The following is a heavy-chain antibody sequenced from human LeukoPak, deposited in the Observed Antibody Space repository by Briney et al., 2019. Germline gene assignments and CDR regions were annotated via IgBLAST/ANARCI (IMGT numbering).Heavy chain of an antibody. CDR3: ARGTYYYDSSGHGT. CDR1: GGSISSYY. J-gene: IGHJ3*01. CDR2: IYYIGST. V-gene: IGHV4-59*01. Sequence: SETLSLTCTVSGGSISSYYWSWIRQPPGRGREWVGYIYYIGSTNYNPSLKSRVTISVDTSKNKFSLKLSSVTAADTAVYYCARGTYYYDSSGHGTWGQGTMVTVSS. D-gene: IGHD3-22*01.